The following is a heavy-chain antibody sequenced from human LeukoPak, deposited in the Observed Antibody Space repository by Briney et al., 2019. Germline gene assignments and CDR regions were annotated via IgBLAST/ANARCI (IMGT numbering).Heavy chain of an antibody. CDR3: AKGEVGATPGAFDY. J-gene: IGHJ4*02. V-gene: IGHV3-9*01. CDR2: ISWNRGSI. D-gene: IGHD1-26*01. Sequence: GRSLRLSCAASGFTFDDYAMHWVRQAPGKGLEWVSGISWNRGSIGYADSVKGRFTISRDNAKNPLYLQMNSLRAEDTALYYCAKGEVGATPGAFDYWGQGTLVTVSS. CDR1: GFTFDDYA.